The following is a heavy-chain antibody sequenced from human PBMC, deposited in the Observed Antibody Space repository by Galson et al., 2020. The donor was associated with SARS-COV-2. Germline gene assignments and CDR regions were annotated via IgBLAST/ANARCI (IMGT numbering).Heavy chain of an antibody. V-gene: IGHV4-34*01. J-gene: IGHJ5*01. CDR1: GGSFSAYY. Sequence: SETLSLTCAVSGGSFSAYYWSWIRQTPGKGLEWIGEINPRGSTRYNPSLRSRVTISVDTSKNQFSLKLSSLTAADTSVYYCARGGPTLHTTVLVRGIVTWFDPWGQGTLVTVSS. CDR3: ARGGPTLHTTVLVRGIVTWFDP. CDR2: INPRGST. D-gene: IGHD3-10*01.